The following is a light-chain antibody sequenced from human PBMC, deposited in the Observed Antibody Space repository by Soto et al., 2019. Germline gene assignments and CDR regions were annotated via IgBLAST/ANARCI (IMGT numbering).Light chain of an antibody. Sequence: DIHMTQSPSTLSASVGDRVTITCRASQSISIWLAWYQQKPGRAPNLVNYGTSSLESGVPSRFSGSGSGTEFTLTISSLQPDDFATYYCQHYNDYSWTFGQGTKVEIK. V-gene: IGKV1-5*03. CDR2: GTS. CDR3: QHYNDYSWT. CDR1: QSISIW. J-gene: IGKJ1*01.